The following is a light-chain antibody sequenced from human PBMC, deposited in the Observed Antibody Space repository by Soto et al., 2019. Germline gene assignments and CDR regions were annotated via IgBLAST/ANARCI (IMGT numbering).Light chain of an antibody. Sequence: QSVLTQPASVSGSPGQSITISCTGTSSDVGGYNYVSWYQHHPGKAPKLIIYDVSNRPSGVSNRFSGSKSGNTASLTISGLQPEDEADYYCSSYTTSNTRQIVFVTGTKLTVL. CDR2: DVS. CDR1: SSDVGGYNY. J-gene: IGLJ1*01. V-gene: IGLV2-14*03. CDR3: SSYTTSNTRQIV.